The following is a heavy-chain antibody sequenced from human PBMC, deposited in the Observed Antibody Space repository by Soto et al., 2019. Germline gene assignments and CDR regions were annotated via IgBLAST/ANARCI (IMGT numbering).Heavy chain of an antibody. V-gene: IGHV3-23*01. Sequence: GGSLRLSCAASGFTFSSYAMSWVRQAPGKGLEWVSAISGSGGSTYYADSVKGRFTISRDNSKNTLYLQMNSLRAEDTAVYYCATDPYYDILTGSRAVTYYLDYWGQGTLVTVSS. D-gene: IGHD3-9*01. J-gene: IGHJ4*02. CDR1: GFTFSSYA. CDR2: ISGSGGST. CDR3: ATDPYYDILTGSRAVTYYLDY.